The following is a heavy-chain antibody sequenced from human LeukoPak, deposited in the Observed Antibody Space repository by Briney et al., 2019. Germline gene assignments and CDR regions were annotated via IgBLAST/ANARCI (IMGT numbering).Heavy chain of an antibody. CDR1: GGSFSGYY. CDR2: TNHSGST. J-gene: IGHJ6*03. V-gene: IGHV4-34*01. Sequence: SETLSLTCAVYGGSFSGYYWSWIRQPPGKGLEWIGETNHSGSTNYNPSLKSRVTISVDTSKNQFSLKLSSVTAADTAVYYCASLAARLYYYYYYMDVWGKGTTVTVSS. D-gene: IGHD6-6*01. CDR3: ASLAARLYYYYYYMDV.